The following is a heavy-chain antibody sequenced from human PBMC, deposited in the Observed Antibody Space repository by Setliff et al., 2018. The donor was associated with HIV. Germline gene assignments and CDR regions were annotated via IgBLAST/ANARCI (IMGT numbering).Heavy chain of an antibody. Sequence: LSEPLSLTCSVSGASINNGDYYWSWIRQSPGEGLEWIGYIYYSGYYKAYYDSNPALKSRFSASVDTSRNQFSLELQSMTAADTAMYYCARAISFDFPSGLKGTFDVWGLGTMVTVSS. CDR3: ARAISFDFPSGLKGTFDV. CDR2: IYYSGYYKA. D-gene: IGHD3-16*01. V-gene: IGHV4-30-4*01. CDR1: GASINNGDYY. J-gene: IGHJ3*01.